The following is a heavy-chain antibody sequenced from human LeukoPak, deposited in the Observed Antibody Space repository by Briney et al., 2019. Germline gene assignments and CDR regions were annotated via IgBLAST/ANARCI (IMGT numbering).Heavy chain of an antibody. CDR2: ISSSGSTI. Sequence: QPGGSLRLSCAASGFTFSNYALSWVRQAPGKGLEWVSYISSSGSTIYYADSVKGRFTISRDNAKNSLYLQMNSLRAEDTAVYYCASAMWLLHGFDPWGQGTLVTVSS. CDR3: ASAMWLLHGFDP. D-gene: IGHD3-22*01. CDR1: GFTFSNYA. J-gene: IGHJ5*02. V-gene: IGHV3-48*03.